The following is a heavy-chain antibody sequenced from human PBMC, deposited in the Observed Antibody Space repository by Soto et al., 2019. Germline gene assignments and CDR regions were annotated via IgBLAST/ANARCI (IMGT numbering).Heavy chain of an antibody. CDR1: GGCIDNYEYY. Sequence: PSETLSLTGAVSGGCIDNYEYYWTWIRQPPGKGLEWVGYIYYSGRTNYNPSLNSRLTISLDTSKNQFSLRLTSVSAADTAMYYCARDRSNSPDYFDFWGQGTLVTVSS. J-gene: IGHJ4*02. D-gene: IGHD6-6*01. CDR3: ARDRSNSPDYFDF. CDR2: IYYSGRT. V-gene: IGHV4-30-4*01.